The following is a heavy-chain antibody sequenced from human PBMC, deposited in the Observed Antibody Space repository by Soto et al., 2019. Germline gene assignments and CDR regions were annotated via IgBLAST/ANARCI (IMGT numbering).Heavy chain of an antibody. CDR3: ARGTAFTYLHYFDY. CDR1: GFTYSNYW. Sequence: EVQLVESGGGLVQPGGSLRLSCAASGFTYSNYWMSWVRQAPGKGLEWVASIHLDGSEKYFVDSVKGRFTISRDNAKNSLSLQMNSLRAEDTAVYYWARGTAFTYLHYFDYWGQGTLVTVSS. D-gene: IGHD3-10*01. CDR2: IHLDGSEK. V-gene: IGHV3-7*01. J-gene: IGHJ4*02.